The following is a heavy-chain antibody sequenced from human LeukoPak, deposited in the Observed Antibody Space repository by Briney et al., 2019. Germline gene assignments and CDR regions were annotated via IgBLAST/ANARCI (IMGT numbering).Heavy chain of an antibody. CDR1: GFTFSSYS. CDR2: ISSSSSYI. CDR3: TRDEDFYSSSSDY. J-gene: IGHJ4*02. V-gene: IGHV3-21*01. Sequence: GGSLRLSCAASGFTFSSYSMNWVRLAPGKGLEWVSFISSSSSYIYYADSVKGRFTISRDNAKNSLYLQMNSLRAEDTAVYYCTRDEDFYSSSSDYWGQGTLVTVSS. D-gene: IGHD6-6*01.